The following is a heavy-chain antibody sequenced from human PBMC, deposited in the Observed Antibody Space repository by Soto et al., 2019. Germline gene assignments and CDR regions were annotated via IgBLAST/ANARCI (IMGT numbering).Heavy chain of an antibody. Sequence: GGTLRLSCAASGFTFSDYYMSWIRQAPGKGLEWVSYISSSGGTIYYADSVKGRFTISRDNAKNSPYLQMNSLRAEDTAVYYCARRPMSISGTGFDYWGQGTLVTVSS. D-gene: IGHD1-7*01. J-gene: IGHJ4*02. CDR3: ARRPMSISGTGFDY. CDR1: GFTFSDYY. CDR2: ISSSGGTI. V-gene: IGHV3-11*01.